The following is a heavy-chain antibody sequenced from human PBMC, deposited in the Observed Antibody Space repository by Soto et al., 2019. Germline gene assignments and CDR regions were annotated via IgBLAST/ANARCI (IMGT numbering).Heavy chain of an antibody. Sequence: PVGSLRLSCAASGFTFSSYAMSWVRQAPGKGLEWVSAISGSGGSTYYADSVKGRFTISRDNSKNTLYLQMNSLRAEDTAVYYCAKDTTQQLVSYNWLDPWGQGTLVTV. CDR3: AKDTTQQLVSYNWLDP. CDR1: GFTFSSYA. V-gene: IGHV3-23*01. J-gene: IGHJ5*02. D-gene: IGHD6-13*01. CDR2: ISGSGGST.